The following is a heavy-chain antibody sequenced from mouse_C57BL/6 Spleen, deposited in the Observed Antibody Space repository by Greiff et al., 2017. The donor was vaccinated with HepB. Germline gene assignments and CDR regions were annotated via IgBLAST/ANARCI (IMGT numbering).Heavy chain of an antibody. CDR3: ARDGYDDYAMDY. J-gene: IGHJ4*01. Sequence: EVHLVESGGGLVKPGGSLKLSCAASGFTFSDYGMHWVRQAPEKGLEWVAYISSGSSTIYYADTVKGRFTISRDNAKNTLFLQMTSLRSEDTAMYYCARDGYDDYAMDYWGQGTSVTVSS. CDR1: GFTFSDYG. D-gene: IGHD2-2*01. V-gene: IGHV5-17*01. CDR2: ISSGSSTI.